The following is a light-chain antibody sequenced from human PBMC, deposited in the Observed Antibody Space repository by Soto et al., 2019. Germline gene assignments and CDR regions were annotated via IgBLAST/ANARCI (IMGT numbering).Light chain of an antibody. Sequence: QSVLTQSPSASGSPGQSVTISCTGTSSDIGGYNSVSWYQQHPGKAPKVMIYDVTKRPSGVPDRFSGSKSGTSASLAISGLQSEDEAEYFCAAWDDSLNGNVFGSGTKVTVL. J-gene: IGLJ1*01. V-gene: IGLV2-8*01. CDR3: AAWDDSLNGNV. CDR1: SSDIGGYNS. CDR2: DVT.